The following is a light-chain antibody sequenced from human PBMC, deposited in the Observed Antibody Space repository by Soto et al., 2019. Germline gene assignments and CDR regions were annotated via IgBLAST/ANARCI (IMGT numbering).Light chain of an antibody. Sequence: EILMTQSPATLSVSPGERATLSCRASQSLNRNLAWYQQKPGQAPRLIIYGASTRASGIPARFSGSGSGTEFTXXXXSLXXEDFALYYCQHYNDWPPAFTFGPGTKVDL. CDR2: GAS. J-gene: IGKJ3*01. CDR1: QSLNRN. V-gene: IGKV3D-15*01. CDR3: QHYNDWPPAFT.